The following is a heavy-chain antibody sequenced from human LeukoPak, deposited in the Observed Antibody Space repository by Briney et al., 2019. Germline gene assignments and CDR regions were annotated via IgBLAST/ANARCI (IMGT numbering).Heavy chain of an antibody. CDR1: GFTFSSYG. CDR2: LWSDGSNK. CDR3: ARDNFGFDY. D-gene: IGHD1-20*01. J-gene: IGHJ4*02. V-gene: IGHV3-33*01. Sequence: GGSLRLSCAASGFTFSSYGMHWVRQAPGKGLEWVAVLWSDGSNKYYADSVKGRFTISRNNSKNTLYLQMNSLRAEDTAVFYCARDNFGFDYWGQGTLVTVSS.